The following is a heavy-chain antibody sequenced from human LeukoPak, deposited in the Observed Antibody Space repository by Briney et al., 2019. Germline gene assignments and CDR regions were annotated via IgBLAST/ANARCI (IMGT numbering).Heavy chain of an antibody. Sequence: SGGSLRLSCAAAGFTFSSYGMHWVRQAPGNGLEWVALISYDGGNKYYADSVKGRFTIYRYNSKNTLYLQMNSMRAEDTAVYYCAKARASTDDYYYYGMDVWGQGTTVTVSS. CDR2: ISYDGGNK. J-gene: IGHJ6*02. CDR1: GFTFSSYG. CDR3: AKARASTDDYYYYGMDV. V-gene: IGHV3-30*18. D-gene: IGHD1-26*01.